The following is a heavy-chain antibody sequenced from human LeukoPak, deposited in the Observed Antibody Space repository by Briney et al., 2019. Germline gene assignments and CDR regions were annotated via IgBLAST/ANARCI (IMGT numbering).Heavy chain of an antibody. CDR3: ARQITAPRDAFDI. J-gene: IGHJ3*02. CDR2: INRDGSEI. Sequence: PGGSLRLSCAASGFTLNNYWMSWVRQTPGKGLEWVASINRDGSEIHYVDSVRGRFTISRDNAKNSLYLQMNSLRVEDTAVLYCARQITAPRDAFDIWGQGTMVTVSS. D-gene: IGHD3-10*01. V-gene: IGHV3-7*01. CDR1: GFTLNNYW.